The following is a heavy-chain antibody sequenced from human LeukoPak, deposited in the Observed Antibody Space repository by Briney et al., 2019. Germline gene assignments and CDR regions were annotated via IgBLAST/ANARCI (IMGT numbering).Heavy chain of an antibody. Sequence: GASVKVSCKASGYTFTSYYMHWVRQAPGQGLEWMGIINPSGGSTSYAQKFQGRVTMTRDTSTSTVYMELSSLRSEDTAVYYCARDVIRGSGENPTPPELDYWGQGTLVTVSS. CDR3: ARDVIRGSGENPTPPELDY. CDR2: INPSGGST. CDR1: GYTFTSYY. J-gene: IGHJ4*02. D-gene: IGHD3-10*01. V-gene: IGHV1-46*01.